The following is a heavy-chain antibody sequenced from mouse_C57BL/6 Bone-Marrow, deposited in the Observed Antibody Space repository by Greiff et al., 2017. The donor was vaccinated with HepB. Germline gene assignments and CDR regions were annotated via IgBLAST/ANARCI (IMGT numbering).Heavy chain of an antibody. J-gene: IGHJ3*01. CDR1: GYTFTDYY. V-gene: IGHV1-26*01. CDR2: INPNNGGT. D-gene: IGHD2-5*01. Sequence: VQLQQSGPELVKPGASVKISCKASGYTFTDYYMNWVKQSHGKSLEWIGDINPNNGGTSYNQKFKGKATLTVDKSSSTAYMELRSLTFEDSAVYYCAREDYSNWFAYWGQGTLVTVSA. CDR3: AREDYSNWFAY.